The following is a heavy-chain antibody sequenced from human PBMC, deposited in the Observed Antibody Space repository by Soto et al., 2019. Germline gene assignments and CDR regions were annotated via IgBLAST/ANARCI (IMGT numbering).Heavy chain of an antibody. J-gene: IGHJ5*02. CDR2: IIPIFGTA. CDR1: GGTFSSYA. V-gene: IGHV1-69*05. Sequence: SVKVSCKASGGTFSSYAISWVRQAPGQGLEWMGGIIPIFGTANYAQKFQGRVTMTRDASTSTVYMELSSLRSEDTAVYYCAREAYSSSWANWLDPWGQGTLVTVSS. CDR3: AREAYSSSWANWLDP. D-gene: IGHD6-13*01.